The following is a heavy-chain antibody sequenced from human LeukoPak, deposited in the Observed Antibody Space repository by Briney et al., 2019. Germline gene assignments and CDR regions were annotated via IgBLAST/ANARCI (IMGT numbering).Heavy chain of an antibody. V-gene: IGHV3-23*01. D-gene: IGHD2-2*01. CDR2: ISGSGGST. Sequence: PGGSLRLSCAASGFTFSSYAMSWVRQAPGKGLEWVSAISGSGGSTYYADSVKGRFTISRDNSKNTLYLQMNSLRAEDTAVYYCAKAGYIVVVPAAMPGGWFDPWGQGTLATVSS. CDR1: GFTFSSYA. CDR3: AKAGYIVVVPAAMPGGWFDP. J-gene: IGHJ5*02.